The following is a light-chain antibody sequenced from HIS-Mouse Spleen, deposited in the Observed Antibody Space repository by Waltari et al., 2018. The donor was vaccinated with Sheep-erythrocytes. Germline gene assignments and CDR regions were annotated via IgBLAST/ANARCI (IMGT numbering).Light chain of an antibody. CDR2: DVS. V-gene: IGLV2-14*03. CDR1: SSDVGGYNY. CDR3: SSYTSSNWV. Sequence: QSALTQPASVSGSPGQSITISCTGTSSDVGGYNYVPWYQQHPGKAPKPMIYDVSNRPSGVSNRFSGSKSGNTASLTISGLQAEDEADYYCSSYTSSNWVFGGGTKLTVL. J-gene: IGLJ3*02.